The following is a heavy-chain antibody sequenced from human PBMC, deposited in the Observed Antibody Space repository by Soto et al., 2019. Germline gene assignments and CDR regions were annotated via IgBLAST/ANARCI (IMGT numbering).Heavy chain of an antibody. Sequence: SETLSLTCAAYGGSFSGYYWSWIRQPTGKGLEWIGEINHSGSTNYNPSLKSRVTISVDTSKNQFSLKLSSVTAADTAVYYCARGGRLFSSRSQGWFDPWGQGTLVTVSS. V-gene: IGHV4-34*01. CDR2: INHSGST. J-gene: IGHJ5*02. CDR1: GGSFSGYY. CDR3: ARGGRLFSSRSQGWFDP. D-gene: IGHD2-2*01.